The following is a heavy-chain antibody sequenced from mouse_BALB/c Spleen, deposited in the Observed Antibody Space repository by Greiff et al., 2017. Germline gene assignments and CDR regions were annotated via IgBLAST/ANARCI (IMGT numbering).Heavy chain of an antibody. V-gene: IGHV3-2*02. CDR3: ARWLIPSMDY. J-gene: IGHJ4*01. D-gene: IGHD2-3*01. CDR1: GYSITSDYA. CDR2: ISYSGST. Sequence: EVQLQESGPGLVKPSQSLSLTCTVTGYSITSDYAWNWLRQFPGNKLEWMGYISYSGSTSYTPSLKSRISITRDTSKNQFFLQLNSVTTEDTATYYGARWLIPSMDYWGQGTSVTVSS.